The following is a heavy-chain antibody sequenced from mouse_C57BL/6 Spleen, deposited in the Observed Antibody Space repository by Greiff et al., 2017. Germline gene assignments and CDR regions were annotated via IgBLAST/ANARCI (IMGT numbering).Heavy chain of an antibody. J-gene: IGHJ2*01. CDR2: IDPSASFT. V-gene: IGHV1-50*01. CDR1: GSTFTSYW. CDR3: ARDGNYLDY. Sequence: QVQLQQSGAELVKPGASVKLSCKASGSTFTSYWMQWVKQRPGQCLEWIGEIDPSASFTNYNQKLKGKATVTVDTSSSTAYMQLSSLTSEDSAVYYCARDGNYLDYWGQGTTLTVSS. D-gene: IGHD2-1*01.